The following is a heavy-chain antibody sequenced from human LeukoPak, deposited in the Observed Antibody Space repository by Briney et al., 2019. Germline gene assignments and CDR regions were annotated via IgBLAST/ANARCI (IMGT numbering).Heavy chain of an antibody. CDR3: AKSDGYGLIDH. V-gene: IGHV4-39*01. D-gene: IGHD2-21*02. CDR1: GVSISTSRYY. J-gene: IGHJ4*02. Sequence: PSGTLSLTCTVSGVSISTSRYYWGWIRQPPGKGLEWIGNIYYTGPTYYNASLESRVTISLDTSKNQFFLKLNSVTAADTAMYYCAKSDGYGLIDHLGQGTLVTVSS. CDR2: IYYTGPT.